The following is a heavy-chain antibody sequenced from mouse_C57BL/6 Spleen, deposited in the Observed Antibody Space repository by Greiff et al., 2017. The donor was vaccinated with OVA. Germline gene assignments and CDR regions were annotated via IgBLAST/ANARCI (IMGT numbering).Heavy chain of an antibody. CDR3: ARGVVYLDY. J-gene: IGHJ2*01. CDR1: GYTFTSYW. Sequence: QVQLQQPGAELVKPGASVKLSCKASGYTFTSYWMQWVKQRPGQGLEWIGEIDPSDSYTNYNQKFKGKATLTVDTSSSTAYMQLSSLTSEDSAVYYCARGVVYLDYWGQGTTLTVSS. D-gene: IGHD5-1*01. CDR2: IDPSDSYT. V-gene: IGHV1-50*01.